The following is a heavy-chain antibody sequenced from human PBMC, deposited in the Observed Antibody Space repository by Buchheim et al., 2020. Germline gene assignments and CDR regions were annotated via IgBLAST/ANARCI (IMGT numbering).Heavy chain of an antibody. D-gene: IGHD2-21*02. CDR3: ARDLAYCGGDCYSGNGFDP. V-gene: IGHV4-39*01. CDR2: IYYSGST. Sequence: QLQLQESGPGLVKPSETLSLTCTVSGGSISSSSYYWGWIRQPPGKGLEWIGSIYYSGSTYYNPSLKSRVTISVDTSKNQFSLKLSSVTAADTAVYYCARDLAYCGGDCYSGNGFDPWGQGTL. J-gene: IGHJ5*02. CDR1: GGSISSSSYY.